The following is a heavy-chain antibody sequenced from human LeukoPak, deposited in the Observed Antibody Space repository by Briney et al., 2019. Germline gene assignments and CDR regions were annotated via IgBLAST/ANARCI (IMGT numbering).Heavy chain of an antibody. Sequence: GGSLRLSCAASGFTFSDYYMSWIRQAPGKGLEWLSYINIGGTNAHYADSVKGRFTISRDNAKKSLYLEMNNLRAEDTAVYYCATDGAGFDTWGQGVLVTVSS. CDR1: GFTFSDYY. CDR2: INIGGTNA. V-gene: IGHV3-11*01. CDR3: ATDGAGFDT. J-gene: IGHJ5*02.